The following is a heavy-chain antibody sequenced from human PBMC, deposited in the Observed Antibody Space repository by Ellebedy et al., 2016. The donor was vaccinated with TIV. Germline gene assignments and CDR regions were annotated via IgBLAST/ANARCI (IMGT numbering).Heavy chain of an antibody. Sequence: MPSETLSLTCTVSGGSISTYYCSWIRQPPGKGLEWIGYIYYSGSTKYNPSLKSRVTMSVDTSKKQFSLNLSSVTAADTAVYYCATSYDSSGYYDDDAFDIWGQGTMVTVSS. CDR2: IYYSGST. V-gene: IGHV4-59*01. CDR1: GGSISTYY. D-gene: IGHD3-22*01. CDR3: ATSYDSSGYYDDDAFDI. J-gene: IGHJ3*02.